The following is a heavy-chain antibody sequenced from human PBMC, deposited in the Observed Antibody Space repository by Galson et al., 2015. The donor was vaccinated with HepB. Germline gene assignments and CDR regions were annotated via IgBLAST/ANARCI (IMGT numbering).Heavy chain of an antibody. Sequence: SLRLSCAASGFTFSSYSMNWVRQAPGKGLEWVSYISSSRSTIYYANSVKGRFTISRDNAKNSLYLQMNSLGAEDTAVYYCARKGLAAGGFAFDIWGQGTMVTVSS. CDR1: GFTFSSYS. CDR2: ISSSRSTI. D-gene: IGHD6-13*01. CDR3: ARKGLAAGGFAFDI. V-gene: IGHV3-48*01. J-gene: IGHJ3*02.